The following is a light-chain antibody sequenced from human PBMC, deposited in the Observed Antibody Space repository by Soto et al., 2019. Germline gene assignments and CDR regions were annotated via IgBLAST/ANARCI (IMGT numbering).Light chain of an antibody. V-gene: IGKV3-15*01. CDR1: QSVTGN. CDR3: QQYFEWPPMT. J-gene: IGKJ1*01. Sequence: EIVLTQSPATLALSPGERATLSCRASQSVTGNYLAWYQQKPGQAPRLLMSGASTRAAGISDRFRGSGSGTEFTLTISSLRSEDSAIYYCQQYFEWPPMTFGQGTKVDIK. CDR2: GAS.